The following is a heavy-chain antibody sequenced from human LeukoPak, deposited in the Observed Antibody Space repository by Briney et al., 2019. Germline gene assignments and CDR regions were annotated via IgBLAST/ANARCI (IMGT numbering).Heavy chain of an antibody. CDR1: GYTFTSYG. Sequence: GASVKVSCKASGYTFTSYGISWVRQAPGQGLEWMGWISAYNGNTNYAQKLQGRVTMTTDTSTSAAYMELRSLRSDDTAVYYCARDPITMVRGVMSYWGQGTLVTVSS. J-gene: IGHJ4*02. CDR3: ARDPITMVRGVMSY. D-gene: IGHD3-10*01. CDR2: ISAYNGNT. V-gene: IGHV1-18*01.